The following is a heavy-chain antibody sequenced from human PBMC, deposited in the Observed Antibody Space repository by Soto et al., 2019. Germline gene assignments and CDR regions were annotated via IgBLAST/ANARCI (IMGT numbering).Heavy chain of an antibody. J-gene: IGHJ6*02. CDR2: IYYSWST. CDR3: ARGDYGSRTYWDYYYYGMAV. D-gene: IGHD3-10*01. V-gene: IGHV4-31*03. CDR1: GGSISSGGYY. Sequence: QVQLQESGPGLVKPSQTLSLTCTVSGGSISSGGYYWSWIRQHPGKGLGWVGYIYYSWSTYYNPSLKSRVTISVDTSKNQCSLKLISVTAADTAVYYCARGDYGSRTYWDYYYYGMAVWGQGTTVTVSS.